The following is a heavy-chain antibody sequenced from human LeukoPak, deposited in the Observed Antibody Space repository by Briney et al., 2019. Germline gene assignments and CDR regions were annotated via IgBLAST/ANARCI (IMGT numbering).Heavy chain of an antibody. CDR2: IYTSGST. Sequence: SETLSLTCTVSGGSISSYYWSWIRQPAGKGLEWIGRIYTSGSTNYNPSLKSRVTMSVDTSKNQFSLKLSSVTAADTAVYYCARGLPVYRSSWYAGYQTDYFDYWGQGTLVTVSS. CDR1: GGSISSYY. D-gene: IGHD6-13*01. J-gene: IGHJ4*02. V-gene: IGHV4-4*07. CDR3: ARGLPVYRSSWYAGYQTDYFDY.